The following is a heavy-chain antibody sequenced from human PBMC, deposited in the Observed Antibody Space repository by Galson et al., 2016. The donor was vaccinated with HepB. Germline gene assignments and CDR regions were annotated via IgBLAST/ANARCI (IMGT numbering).Heavy chain of an antibody. J-gene: IGHJ4*02. CDR2: ISPEGGST. CDR3: TMRSSSRTGFGC. Sequence: SLRLSCAASELSFSSNSMNWVRQAPGKGLEYISAISPEGGSTYHADSVKGRFIISRDNSKNTLNLQMSSLRVEDTAVYYCTMRSSSRTGFGCWGQGTLVTVSS. D-gene: IGHD6-6*01. CDR1: ELSFSSNS. V-gene: IGHV3-64D*06.